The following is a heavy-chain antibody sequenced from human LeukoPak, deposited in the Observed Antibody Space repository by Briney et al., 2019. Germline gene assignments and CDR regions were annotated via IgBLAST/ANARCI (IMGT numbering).Heavy chain of an antibody. Sequence: PGGSLGLYCAASGFSYSNYDMHWVRQAPGKGLEWVAVLWYDGSNEYYADSVKGRFTISRDNSKNTLYLQMNSLRAEDTAVYYCVRADAKKTAMVDYWGRGTLVAVSS. V-gene: IGHV3-33*01. CDR3: VRADAKKTAMVDY. J-gene: IGHJ4*02. CDR2: LWYDGSNE. D-gene: IGHD5-18*01. CDR1: GFSYSNYD.